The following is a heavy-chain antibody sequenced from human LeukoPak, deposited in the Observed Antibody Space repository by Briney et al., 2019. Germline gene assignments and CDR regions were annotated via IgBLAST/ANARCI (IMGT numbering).Heavy chain of an antibody. J-gene: IGHJ4*02. Sequence: GGSLRLSCAGSGFTFSSYEMNWVRQAPGKGLEWVSYINSGSSTIYYAPSVKGRFTISRDNAKNSLYLQMNSLRAEDTAVYYCAREGPVAGTGSFDYWGQGTLVTVSS. V-gene: IGHV3-48*03. D-gene: IGHD6-19*01. CDR2: INSGSSTI. CDR3: AREGPVAGTGSFDY. CDR1: GFTFSSYE.